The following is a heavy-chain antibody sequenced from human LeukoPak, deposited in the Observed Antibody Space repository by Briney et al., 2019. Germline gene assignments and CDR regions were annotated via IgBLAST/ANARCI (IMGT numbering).Heavy chain of an antibody. D-gene: IGHD6-19*01. CDR2: ISWNNGDL. Sequence: PGGSLRLSCAASGFSFGGYAMHWVRQPPGKGLEWVSGISWNNGDLHYADSVRGRFTISRDNAKNSLYLQMNSLRVEDMALYYCVRGPGTAVEKRYFDYWGQGTLVTVSS. CDR3: VRGPGTAVEKRYFDY. J-gene: IGHJ4*02. V-gene: IGHV3-9*03. CDR1: GFSFGGYA.